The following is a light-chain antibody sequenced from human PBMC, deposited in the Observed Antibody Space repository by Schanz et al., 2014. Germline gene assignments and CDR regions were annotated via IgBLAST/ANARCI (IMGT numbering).Light chain of an antibody. J-gene: IGLJ3*02. Sequence: QSALTQPASVSGSPGQSITISCTGTSSDVGSNNLVSWYQQHPGKAPKLMIYEGTKRPLGVSNRFSGSKSGNTASLTISGLQPEDEADYYCCSFTTTSTPVFGGGTKVTVL. CDR1: SSDVGSNNL. CDR3: CSFTTTSTPV. CDR2: EGT. V-gene: IGLV2-14*02.